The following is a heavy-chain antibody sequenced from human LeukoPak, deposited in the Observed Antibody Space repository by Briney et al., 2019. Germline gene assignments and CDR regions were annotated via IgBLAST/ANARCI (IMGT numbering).Heavy chain of an antibody. CDR1: GYXFTSYG. D-gene: IGHD3-10*01. Sequence: ASVKVSCKASGYXFTSYGISWVRQAPGQGLEWMGWISAYNGNTNYAQELQGRVTMTTDTSTSTAYMELRSLRSDDTAVYYCARDRVPSVYLDYWGQGTLVTVSS. CDR3: ARDRVPSVYLDY. CDR2: ISAYNGNT. J-gene: IGHJ4*02. V-gene: IGHV1-18*01.